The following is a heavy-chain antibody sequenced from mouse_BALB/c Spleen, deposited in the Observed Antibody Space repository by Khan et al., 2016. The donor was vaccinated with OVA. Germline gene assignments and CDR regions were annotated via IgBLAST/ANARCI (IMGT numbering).Heavy chain of an antibody. CDR2: INPSNGGT. J-gene: IGHJ3*01. D-gene: IGHD1-1*02. V-gene: IGHV1S81*02. CDR1: GYTFTSYY. Sequence: QVQLKQSGAELVKPGASVRLSCKASGYTFTSYYLYWVKQRPGHGLEWIGDINPSNGGTNFNENFKTKATLPVDKSSSTAYMQLSSLTSEDSAVYYCTRSGYGAFAYWGQGTLVTVSA. CDR3: TRSGYGAFAY.